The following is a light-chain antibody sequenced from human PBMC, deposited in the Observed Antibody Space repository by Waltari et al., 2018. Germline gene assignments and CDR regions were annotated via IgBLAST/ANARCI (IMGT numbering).Light chain of an antibody. V-gene: IGLV3-21*01. CDR3: QVWDTSGAV. J-gene: IGLJ2*01. Sequence: SYVLTQPPSVSVAPGKAARITCGGDTIGSKSVHWYQHKPGQAPVLVISFDEDRPSGIPDRISGSNSANTATLTITGVEAGDEADYYGQVWDTSGAVFGGGTKLTVL. CDR1: TIGSKS. CDR2: FDE.